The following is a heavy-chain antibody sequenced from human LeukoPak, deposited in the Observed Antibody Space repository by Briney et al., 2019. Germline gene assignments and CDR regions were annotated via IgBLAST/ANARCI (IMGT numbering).Heavy chain of an antibody. Sequence: ASVKVSCKASGYTFTSCDIHWVRQASGHGLEWMGWMNPKSAHTGLAQRFQGRVTITRDTSASTAYMELSSLRSEDTAVYYCARDRRLEFYYFDYWGQGTLVTVSS. V-gene: IGHV1-8*01. CDR2: MNPKSAHT. J-gene: IGHJ4*02. CDR3: ARDRRLEFYYFDY. D-gene: IGHD3-10*01. CDR1: GYTFTSCD.